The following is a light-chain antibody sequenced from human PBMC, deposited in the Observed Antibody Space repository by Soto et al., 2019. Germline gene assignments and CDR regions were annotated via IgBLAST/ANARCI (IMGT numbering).Light chain of an antibody. Sequence: QSALTQPASVSGSPGQSITISCTGTSSDVGSYNLVSWYQQHPGKAPRLTIYEGSKRPSGVSNRFSGSKSGYTASLTISGLQAEDEADYYCCSYAGSSTFYYVFGTGTKVTVL. CDR1: SSDVGSYNL. CDR3: CSYAGSSTFYYV. CDR2: EGS. J-gene: IGLJ1*01. V-gene: IGLV2-23*01.